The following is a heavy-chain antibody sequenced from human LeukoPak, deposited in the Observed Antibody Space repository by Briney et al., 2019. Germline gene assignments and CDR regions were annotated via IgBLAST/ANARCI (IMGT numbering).Heavy chain of an antibody. CDR1: GFTSISYW. CDR3: AREDWGPRFDP. CDR2: INHDGTDK. V-gene: IGHV3-7*05. D-gene: IGHD7-27*01. J-gene: IGHJ5*02. Sequence: GGSLRLSCAASGFTSISYWMTWVRQAPGKGLHWVANINHDGTDKNYADSVKGRFTISRDNAKRSVFLQMNSLRAEDTGLYYCAREDWGPRFDPRGQGTLVTVSS.